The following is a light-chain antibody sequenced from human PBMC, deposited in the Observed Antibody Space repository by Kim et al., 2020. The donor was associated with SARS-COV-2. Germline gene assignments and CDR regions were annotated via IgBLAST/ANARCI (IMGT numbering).Light chain of an antibody. J-gene: IGKJ2*03. CDR3: QQYYSTPPS. Sequence: DIVMTQSPDSLAVSLGERATLNCKSSQTVLYNSNNKNYLAWYQQKPGQAPKLLIYWASIRESGVSDRFSGSGSETDFTLTISSLQAEDVAVYDCQQYYSTPPSFGQGTKLE. V-gene: IGKV4-1*01. CDR1: QTVLYNSNNKNY. CDR2: WAS.